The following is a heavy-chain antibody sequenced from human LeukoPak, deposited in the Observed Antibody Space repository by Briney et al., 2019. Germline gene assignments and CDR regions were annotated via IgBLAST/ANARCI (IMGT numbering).Heavy chain of an antibody. J-gene: IGHJ5*02. CDR2: IKSKTDGGTT. V-gene: IGHV3-15*01. CDR3: TTDRRGRYFA. Sequence: GGSLRLSCAASGFTFSSYAMSWVRQAPGKGLEWVGRIKSKTDGGTTDYAAPVKGRFTISRDDSKNTLYLQMNSLKTEDTAVYYCTTDRRGRYFAWGQGTLVTVSS. CDR1: GFTFSSYA. D-gene: IGHD3-9*01.